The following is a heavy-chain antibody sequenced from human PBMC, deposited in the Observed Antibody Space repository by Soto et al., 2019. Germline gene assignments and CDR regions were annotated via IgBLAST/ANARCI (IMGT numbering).Heavy chain of an antibody. CDR3: ARGGVKDYDFWSGYYTSHHFDY. Sequence: SETLSLTCTVSGGSISSGDYYWSWIRQPPGKGLEWIGYIYYSGSTYYNPSLKSRVTISVDTSKNHFSLKLSSVTAADTAVYYSARGGVKDYDFWSGYYTSHHFDYPGQRTLVTVSS. V-gene: IGHV4-30-4*01. CDR1: GGSISSGDYY. D-gene: IGHD3-3*01. J-gene: IGHJ4*02. CDR2: IYYSGST.